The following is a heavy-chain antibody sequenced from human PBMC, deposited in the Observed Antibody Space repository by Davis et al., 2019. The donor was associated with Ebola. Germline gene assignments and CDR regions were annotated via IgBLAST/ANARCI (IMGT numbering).Heavy chain of an antibody. Sequence: GGSLRLSCAASGFSFTTYTMKWVRQAPGKGLEWVSSIGTRSVYIYYADSVKGRFTISRDNSKNTLYLQMNSLRAEDTAVYYCAKERETTVTMGGYYFDYWGQGTLVTVSS. J-gene: IGHJ4*02. D-gene: IGHD4-17*01. CDR2: IGTRSVYI. V-gene: IGHV3-21*04. CDR1: GFSFTTYT. CDR3: AKERETTVTMGGYYFDY.